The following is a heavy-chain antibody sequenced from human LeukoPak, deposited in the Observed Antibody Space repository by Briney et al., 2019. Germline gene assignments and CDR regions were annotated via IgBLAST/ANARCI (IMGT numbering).Heavy chain of an antibody. J-gene: IGHJ6*03. CDR3: ARGTVTGYSSSWLHYYYYYMDV. CDR1: EYTFTSYD. Sequence: ASVKVSCKASEYTFTSYDINWVRQATGQGLEWMGWMNPNSGNTGYAQKSQGRVTMTRNTSISTAYMELSSLRSEDTAVYYCARGTVTGYSSSWLHYYYYYMDVWGKGTTVTVSS. V-gene: IGHV1-8*01. D-gene: IGHD6-13*01. CDR2: MNPNSGNT.